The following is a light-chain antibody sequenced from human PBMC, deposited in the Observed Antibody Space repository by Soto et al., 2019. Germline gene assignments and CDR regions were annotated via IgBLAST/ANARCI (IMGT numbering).Light chain of an antibody. CDR2: DAS. J-gene: IGKJ1*01. CDR1: QSVSSY. Sequence: EIVLTQSPATLSLSPGERATLSCWASQSVSSYLAWYQHKPGQAPRLLIYDASNRATGIPARFSGSGSGTDFTLTISSLEPEDFAVYHCQQYGSSRWTFGQGTKVEIK. V-gene: IGKV3-11*01. CDR3: QQYGSSRWT.